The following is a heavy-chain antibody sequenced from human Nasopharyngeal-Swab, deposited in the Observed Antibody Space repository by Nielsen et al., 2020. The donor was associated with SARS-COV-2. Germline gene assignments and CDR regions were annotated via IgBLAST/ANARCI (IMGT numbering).Heavy chain of an antibody. CDR2: IYYSGST. J-gene: IGHJ4*02. CDR1: GGSISSSSYY. D-gene: IGHD4-23*01. Sequence: SETLSLTCTVSGGSISSSSYYWGWIRQPPGKGLEWIGSIYYSGSTYCNSSLKSRVTISVDTSKNQFSLKLSSVTAADTAVYYCARIPTVVTQSDYWGQGTLVTVSS. CDR3: ARIPTVVTQSDY. V-gene: IGHV4-39*01.